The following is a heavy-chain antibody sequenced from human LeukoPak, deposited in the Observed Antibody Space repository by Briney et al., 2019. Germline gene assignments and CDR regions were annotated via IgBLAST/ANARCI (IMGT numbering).Heavy chain of an antibody. Sequence: SETLSLTCTVSGGSISSYYWSWIRQPPGKGLEWIGYIYYSGSTNYNPSLKSRVTISVDTSKNQFSLKLSSVTAADTAVYYCARAPASLADFDYWGQGTLVTVSS. CDR2: IYYSGST. J-gene: IGHJ4*02. V-gene: IGHV4-59*01. CDR1: GGSISSYY. CDR3: ARAPASLADFDY. D-gene: IGHD6-19*01.